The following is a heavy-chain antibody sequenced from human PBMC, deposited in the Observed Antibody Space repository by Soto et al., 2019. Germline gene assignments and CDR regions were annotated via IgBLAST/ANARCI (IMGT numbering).Heavy chain of an antibody. V-gene: IGHV1-18*01. CDR3: ARKAMGAPVDQ. CDR2: ISAYNGDT. D-gene: IGHD5-18*01. J-gene: IGHJ4*02. Sequence: QVQLVQSGAEVKKPGASVKVSCKASGFTFITYGFTWVRQAPGQGLEWMGWISAYNGDTHYAQKVQGRVTMTTEKSTSTAYMELRSLTSYDTAVYYCARKAMGAPVDQWGQGTLVIVSS. CDR1: GFTFITYG.